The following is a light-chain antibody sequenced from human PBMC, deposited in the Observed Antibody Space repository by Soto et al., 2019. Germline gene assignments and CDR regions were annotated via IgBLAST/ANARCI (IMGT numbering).Light chain of an antibody. Sequence: AIPMTQSPSSLSASVGDRVTITCRASQGIRNDLGWYQQKPGKAPKLLIYAASSLQSGVPSRFSGRGSGTELTVTISSLQTVDFATYFCLQDYSYPYTFGQGTNLEIK. CDR1: QGIRND. CDR3: LQDYSYPYT. V-gene: IGKV1-6*01. CDR2: AAS. J-gene: IGKJ2*01.